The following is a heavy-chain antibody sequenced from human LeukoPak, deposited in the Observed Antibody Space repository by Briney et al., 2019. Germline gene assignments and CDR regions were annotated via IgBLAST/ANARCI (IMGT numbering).Heavy chain of an antibody. Sequence: GGSLRLSCAASGFTFSSYAMSWVRQAPGKGLEWVSAISGSGGSTYYADSVKGRFTISRDNAKNSLYLQMNSLRAEDTALYYCAKDSNLRGSYHRPSFDYWGQGTLVTVSS. D-gene: IGHD1-26*01. CDR2: ISGSGGST. CDR3: AKDSNLRGSYHRPSFDY. V-gene: IGHV3-23*01. J-gene: IGHJ4*02. CDR1: GFTFSSYA.